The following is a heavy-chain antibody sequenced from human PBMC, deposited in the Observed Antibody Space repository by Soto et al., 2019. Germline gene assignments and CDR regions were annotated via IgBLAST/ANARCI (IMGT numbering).Heavy chain of an antibody. CDR1: GFTFSSYW. V-gene: IGHV3-7*02. J-gene: IGHJ4*02. D-gene: IGHD6-19*01. CDR2: IKQDGTEK. Sequence: EVQLVESGGGLVQPGGSLRHSCAASGFTFSSYWMNWVRQAPGKGLEWVANIKQDGTEKYYVDSVKDRFTISRDNAKSSLHLQLNSLRADDTAVYYCAGGTGWFIVDWGQGTLVTVSS. CDR3: AGGTGWFIVD.